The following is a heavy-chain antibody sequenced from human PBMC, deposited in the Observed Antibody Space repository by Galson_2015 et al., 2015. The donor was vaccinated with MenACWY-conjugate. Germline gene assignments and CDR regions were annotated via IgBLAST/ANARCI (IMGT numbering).Heavy chain of an antibody. D-gene: IGHD1-14*01. CDR2: ISKSGSPI. CDR1: GFTFTGYE. J-gene: IGHJ6*04. Sequence: SLRLSCAASGFTFTGYEFNWVRQAPGTGLEWLSYISKSGSPIYYADSVKGRFTISRDNIKKSLFLEMNSLRAGGTGVYYCARVGTMKHQVLQFQDRRGKGTTVTVSS. V-gene: IGHV3-48*03. CDR3: ARVGTMKHQVLQFQDR.